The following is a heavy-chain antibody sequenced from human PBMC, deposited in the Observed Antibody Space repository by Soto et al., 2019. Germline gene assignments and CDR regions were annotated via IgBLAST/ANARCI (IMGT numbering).Heavy chain of an antibody. V-gene: IGHV1-3*01. J-gene: IGHJ4*02. Sequence: ASVKVSCKASGYTFTSYAMHWVRQAPGQRLEWMGWINAGNGNTKYSQKFQGRVTITRDTSASTAYMELSSLRSEDTAVYYCARDRGRCSGGSCYPGGYWGQGTLVTVSS. CDR3: ARDRGRCSGGSCYPGGY. D-gene: IGHD2-15*01. CDR2: INAGNGNT. CDR1: GYTFTSYA.